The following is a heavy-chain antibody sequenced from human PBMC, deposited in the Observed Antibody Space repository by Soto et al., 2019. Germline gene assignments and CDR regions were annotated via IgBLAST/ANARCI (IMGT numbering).Heavy chain of an antibody. CDR2: INPNSGGT. D-gene: IGHD2-2*01. CDR3: ARTIIGTYCSSTSCYYYGMDV. J-gene: IGHJ6*02. CDR1: GYTFTGYY. V-gene: IGHV1-2*04. Sequence: ASVKVSCKASGYTFTGYYMHWVRQAPGQGLEWMGWINPNSGGTNYAQKFQGWVTMTRDTSISTAYMELSRLRSDDTAVYYCARTIIGTYCSSTSCYYYGMDVWDQGTTVTVSS.